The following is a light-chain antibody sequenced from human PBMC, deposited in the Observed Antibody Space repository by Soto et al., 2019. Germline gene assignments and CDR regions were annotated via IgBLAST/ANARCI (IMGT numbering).Light chain of an antibody. CDR2: GAS. CDR3: HQYHSGT. V-gene: IGKV3-20*01. CDR1: QSVRSN. Sequence: IVMKTTPSKQAGLRGERAPRSCRASQSVRSNLAWYQQKPGQAPRLLIYGASSRATGIPDRFSGSGSRTDFTLTISRPEPEDFAVYCCHQYHSGTCGQGTKVDIK. J-gene: IGKJ1*01.